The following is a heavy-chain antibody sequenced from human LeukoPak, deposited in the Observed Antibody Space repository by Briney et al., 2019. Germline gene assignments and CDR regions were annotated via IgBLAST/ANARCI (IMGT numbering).Heavy chain of an antibody. CDR1: GDSITSGGFY. CDR3: ARDSSGRYYFDH. CDR2: IYYRART. Sequence: SETLSLTCTVSGDSITSGGFYWSWIRQHPGRGLEWIGYIYYRARTYYNPSLKSRVIVSLYTSKNQFSLNLRSVTAADTAVYYCARDSSGRYYFDHWGRGILVTVSS. V-gene: IGHV4-31*03. D-gene: IGHD3-22*01. J-gene: IGHJ4*02.